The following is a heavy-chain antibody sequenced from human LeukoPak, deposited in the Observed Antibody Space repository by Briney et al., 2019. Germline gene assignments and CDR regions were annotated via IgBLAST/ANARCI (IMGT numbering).Heavy chain of an antibody. CDR3: ARESTWNDY. CDR2: INPSGGST. J-gene: IGHJ4*02. Sequence: ASAKVSCKASGYTFTRYYIHWVRQAPGQGLEWVGLINPSGGSTSYAQKFQGRVTMTRDTSTSTVYMELSSLRAEDTALYYCARESTWNDYWGQGTLVTVSS. CDR1: GYTFTRYY. V-gene: IGHV1-46*01. D-gene: IGHD2/OR15-2a*01.